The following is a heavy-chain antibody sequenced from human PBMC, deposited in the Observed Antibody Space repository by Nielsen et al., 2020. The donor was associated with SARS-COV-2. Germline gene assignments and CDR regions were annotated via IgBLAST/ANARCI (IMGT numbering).Heavy chain of an antibody. CDR3: ARDIVVVPAAIAAAPQGL. CDR1: GGTFSSYA. CDR2: IIPIFGTA. V-gene: IGHV1-69*13. J-gene: IGHJ4*02. Sequence: SVKVSCKASGGTFSSYAISWVRQAPGQGLEWMGGIIPIFGTANYAQKFQGRVTITADESTSTAYMELSSLRSEDTAVYYCARDIVVVPAAIAAAPQGLWGQGTLVTVPS. D-gene: IGHD2-2*02.